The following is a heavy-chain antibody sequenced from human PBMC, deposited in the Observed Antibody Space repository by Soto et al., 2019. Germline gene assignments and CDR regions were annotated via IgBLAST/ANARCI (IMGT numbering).Heavy chain of an antibody. CDR2: IFYSGST. V-gene: IGHV4-39*01. D-gene: IGHD5-12*01. CDR3: VRPKGVSGNSGYDFMLDY. Sequence: SETLSLTCTVSGGSISGTTYYWGWIRQPPGKGLEWIASIFYSGSTYYNPSLKSRVTISVDTSKSQFSLKLSSVTAADTAVYYCVRPKGVSGNSGYDFMLDYWGQGTLVIVSS. J-gene: IGHJ4*02. CDR1: GGSISGTTYY.